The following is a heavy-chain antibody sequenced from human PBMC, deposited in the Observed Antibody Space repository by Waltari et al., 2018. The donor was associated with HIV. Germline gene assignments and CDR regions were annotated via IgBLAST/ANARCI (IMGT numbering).Heavy chain of an antibody. J-gene: IGHJ4*02. V-gene: IGHV3-7*01. D-gene: IGHD3-16*01. CDR2: INQDGSDK. CDR3: VTGGGSTGVGDN. Sequence: EVQLVESGGGLVKSGKSLRLSCAASGFIFSTYWMTWVRQAPGKGLEWVATINQDGSDKYYVDSVKGRFTISRNNAKKSLYLQMSSLRAEDSAVYYCVTGGGSTGVGDNWGQGGLVTVSS. CDR1: GFIFSTYW.